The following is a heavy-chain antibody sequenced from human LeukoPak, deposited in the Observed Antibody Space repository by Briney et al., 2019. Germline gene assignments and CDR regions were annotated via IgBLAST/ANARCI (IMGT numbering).Heavy chain of an antibody. J-gene: IGHJ4*02. CDR2: INPDSGDT. Sequence: ASVKVSCKASGYTFTGYYMHWVRQAPGQGLEWMGWINPDSGDTNYAQKFQGRVTMTRDTSINTACMELSRLTSDDTAVYYCARGSSSGWSGSDYWGQGTLVTVSS. D-gene: IGHD6-19*01. CDR1: GYTFTGYY. CDR3: ARGSSSGWSGSDY. V-gene: IGHV1-2*02.